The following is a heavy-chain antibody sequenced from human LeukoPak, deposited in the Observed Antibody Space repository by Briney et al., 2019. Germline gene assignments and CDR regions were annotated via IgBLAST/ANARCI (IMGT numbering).Heavy chain of an antibody. V-gene: IGHV4-34*01. CDR1: GGSFSGYY. D-gene: IGHD5-24*01. CDR2: INHSGST. CDR3: ASSGGRDGYLDAFDI. J-gene: IGHJ3*02. Sequence: SETLSLTCAVYGGSFSGYYWSWIRQPPGKGLEWIGEINHSGSTNHNPSLKSRVTISVDTSKYQFSLKLSSVTAADTAVYYCASSGGRDGYLDAFDIWGKGTTVTVSS.